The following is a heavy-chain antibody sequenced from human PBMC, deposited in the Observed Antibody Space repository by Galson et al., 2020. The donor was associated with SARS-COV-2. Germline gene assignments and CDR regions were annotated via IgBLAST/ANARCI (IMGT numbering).Heavy chain of an antibody. Sequence: GESLKISCAASGFTFRIYSMNWVPQAPGKGLEWVSYISSSSSTIYYADPVKGRFTISRDNAKNSLYLQMNSLRAEDTAVYYCARESRICSSTSCYRDYYYMDVWGKGTTVTVSS. J-gene: IGHJ6*03. CDR3: ARESRICSSTSCYRDYYYMDV. D-gene: IGHD2-2*01. CDR2: ISSSSSTI. CDR1: GFTFRIYS. V-gene: IGHV3-48*01.